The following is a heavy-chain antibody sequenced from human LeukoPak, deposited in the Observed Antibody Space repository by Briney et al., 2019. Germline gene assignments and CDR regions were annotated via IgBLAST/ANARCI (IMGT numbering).Heavy chain of an antibody. Sequence: GGSLRLSCAASGFIFSSHYMHWVRQAPGKGLVWVSRINTDGSDTNYADSVEGRFTISRDNAKNTLSLQMNSLGAEDTAVYYCARGRYFFASGSPHAFDIWGRGTMVTVSS. V-gene: IGHV3-74*01. CDR3: ARGRYFFASGSPHAFDI. CDR2: INTDGSDT. J-gene: IGHJ3*02. D-gene: IGHD3-10*01. CDR1: GFIFSSHY.